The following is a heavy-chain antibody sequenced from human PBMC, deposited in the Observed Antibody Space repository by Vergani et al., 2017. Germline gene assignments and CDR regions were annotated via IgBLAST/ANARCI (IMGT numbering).Heavy chain of an antibody. CDR3: ARHLRGYSYGVFDY. D-gene: IGHD5-18*01. CDR2: IHYSENT. CDR1: FDSIRNLY. Sequence: QVQLQESGPGLVKSSETLALTCSVSFDSIRNLYCNWIRQPPGKGLEWIGSIHYSENTNYNPSLKTRVTISVDTSKNQFSLTLTSVTAADTAVYYCARHLRGYSYGVFDYWGQGREVTVSS. V-gene: IGHV4-59*11. J-gene: IGHJ4*02.